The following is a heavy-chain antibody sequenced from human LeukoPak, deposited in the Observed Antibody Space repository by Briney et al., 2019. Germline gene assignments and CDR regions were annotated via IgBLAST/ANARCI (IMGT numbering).Heavy chain of an antibody. Sequence: SETLSLTCAVYGGSFSGYYWSWIRQPPGKGLEWIGEINHSGSTNYNPSLKSRVTISVDTSKNQFSLKLSSVTAADTAVYYCARDNWNYGSSMDVWGQGTTVTVSS. CDR2: INHSGST. CDR1: GGSFSGYY. J-gene: IGHJ6*02. CDR3: ARDNWNYGSSMDV. V-gene: IGHV4-34*01. D-gene: IGHD1-7*01.